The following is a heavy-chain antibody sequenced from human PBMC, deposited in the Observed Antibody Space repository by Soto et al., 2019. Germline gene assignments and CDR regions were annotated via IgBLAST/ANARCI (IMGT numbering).Heavy chain of an antibody. CDR3: AREPATAKPEGVDF. Sequence: QVQLVQSGAEVRKPGASVKVSCKASGYTFSDYYIHWVRQAPGQGLEWMGWINPNSGGTKYAPTFQGGVTMTRATSITTAYMELSRLRSGDTAVYYCAREPATAKPEGVDFWGQGTLVTVSS. V-gene: IGHV1-2*02. CDR1: GYTFSDYY. D-gene: IGHD1-1*01. CDR2: INPNSGGT. J-gene: IGHJ4*02.